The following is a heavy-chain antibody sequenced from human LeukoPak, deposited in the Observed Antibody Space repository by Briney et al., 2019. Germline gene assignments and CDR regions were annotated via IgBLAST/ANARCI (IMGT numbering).Heavy chain of an antibody. Sequence: PSETLSLTCAVYGGSFSGYYWTWIRQPPGKGLEWIGEINHSGSTNYNPSLKSRVTISVDTSKNQFSLKLSSVTAADTAVYYCARGFGYGDYAVDYWAREPWSPSPQ. CDR3: ARGFGYGDYAVDY. CDR2: INHSGST. CDR1: GGSFSGYY. J-gene: IGHJ4*02. D-gene: IGHD4-17*01. V-gene: IGHV4-34*01.